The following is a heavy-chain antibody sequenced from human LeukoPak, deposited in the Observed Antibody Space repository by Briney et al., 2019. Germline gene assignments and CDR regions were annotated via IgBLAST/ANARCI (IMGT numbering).Heavy chain of an antibody. D-gene: IGHD4-11*01. CDR3: AKEVRDYSNSYDY. Sequence: GGSLRLSCAASGLTFSSHWMHWVRQAPGKGLEWVSAISSSGGTPYHADSVRGRFTISRDNSKNTLYLQMNSLRAEDTAVYYCAKEVRDYSNSYDYWGQGTLVTVSS. J-gene: IGHJ4*02. CDR2: ISSSGGTP. CDR1: GLTFSSHW. V-gene: IGHV3-23*01.